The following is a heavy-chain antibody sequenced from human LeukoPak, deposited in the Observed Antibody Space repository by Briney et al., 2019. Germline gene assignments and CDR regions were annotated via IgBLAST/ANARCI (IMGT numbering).Heavy chain of an antibody. Sequence: SETLSLTCTVSGGSISSYYWSWLRQPPGKGLEWIGYIYYSGSTNYNPSLKSRVTISVDTSKNQFSLKLSSVTAADTAVYYCAREDGAVAGARWFDPWGQGTLVTVSS. J-gene: IGHJ5*02. CDR1: GGSISSYY. D-gene: IGHD6-19*01. V-gene: IGHV4-59*01. CDR2: IYYSGST. CDR3: AREDGAVAGARWFDP.